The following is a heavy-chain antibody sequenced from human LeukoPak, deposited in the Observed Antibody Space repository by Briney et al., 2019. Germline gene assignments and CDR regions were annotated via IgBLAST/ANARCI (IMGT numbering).Heavy chain of an antibody. Sequence: GGSLRLSCAASGFTFSSYSMNWVRQAPGKGLEWVSSISSSSSYIYYADSVKGRFTISRDNAKNSLYLQMNSLRAEDTAVYYCARIGLYDSSGYYHSIWGQGTLVTVSP. CDR2: ISSSSSYI. CDR3: ARIGLYDSSGYYHSI. CDR1: GFTFSSYS. D-gene: IGHD3-22*01. V-gene: IGHV3-21*01. J-gene: IGHJ4*02.